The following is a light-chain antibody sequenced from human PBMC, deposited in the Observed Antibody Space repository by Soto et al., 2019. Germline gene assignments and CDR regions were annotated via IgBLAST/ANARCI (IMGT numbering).Light chain of an antibody. Sequence: EIVLTQSPATLSLSPGERATLSCRASQSVSTSLAWYQQKPGQAPRLLIYDASNRATGIPARFSGSGSGTDFTLTISSLEPEDFALYYCQQRSIWPLTFGGGTKVDIK. CDR2: DAS. V-gene: IGKV3-11*01. CDR1: QSVSTS. J-gene: IGKJ4*01. CDR3: QQRSIWPLT.